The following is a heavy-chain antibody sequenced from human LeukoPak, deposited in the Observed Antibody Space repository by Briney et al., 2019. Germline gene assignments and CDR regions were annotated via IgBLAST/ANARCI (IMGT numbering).Heavy chain of an antibody. D-gene: IGHD3-22*01. CDR2: IWYDGSNK. J-gene: IGHJ4*02. Sequence: PGGSLRPSCAASGFTVSSNYMSWVRQAPGKRLKWVAVIWYDGSNKYYADSVKGRFTISRDNSKNTLYLQMNSLRAEDTAVYYCARERDYDSSGYYVFGYWGQGTLVT. V-gene: IGHV3-33*08. CDR3: ARERDYDSSGYYVFGY. CDR1: GFTVSSNY.